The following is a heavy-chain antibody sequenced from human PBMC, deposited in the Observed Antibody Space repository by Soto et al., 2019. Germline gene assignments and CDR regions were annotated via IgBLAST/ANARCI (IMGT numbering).Heavy chain of an antibody. V-gene: IGHV4-34*01. D-gene: IGHD2-2*01. CDR3: VLQYCSSTNCYADYYYYYMDV. Sequence: SETLSLTCAVYGGSFSGYYWSWIRQPPGKGLEWIGEINHSGAINYNPSLKSRVTISVDTSKDQLSLKLTSVAAADTAVYYCVLQYCSSTNCYADYYYYYMDVWGKGTTVTVSS. CDR2: INHSGAI. J-gene: IGHJ6*03. CDR1: GGSFSGYY.